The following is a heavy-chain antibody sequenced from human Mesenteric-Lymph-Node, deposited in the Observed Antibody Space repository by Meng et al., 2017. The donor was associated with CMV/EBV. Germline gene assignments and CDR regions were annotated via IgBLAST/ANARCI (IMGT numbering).Heavy chain of an antibody. Sequence: SVKVSCKASRGTLSNYAISWVRQAPGQGLEWMGGIIPILQITNYAQKFQGRVTITADKSTSTAYMELSSLRSEDTAMFYCARVRGVTIVTASAFDIWGQRTMVTVSS. CDR3: ARVRGVTIVTASAFDI. D-gene: IGHD4-11*01. V-gene: IGHV1-69*10. J-gene: IGHJ3*02. CDR2: IIPILQIT. CDR1: RGTLSNYA.